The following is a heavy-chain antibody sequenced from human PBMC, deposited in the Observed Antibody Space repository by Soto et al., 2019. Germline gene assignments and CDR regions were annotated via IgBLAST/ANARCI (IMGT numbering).Heavy chain of an antibody. V-gene: IGHV3-30-3*01. CDR2: ISYDGSNK. D-gene: IGHD3-3*01. Sequence: QVQLVESGGGVVQPGRSLRLSCAASGFTFSSYAMHWVRQAPGKGLEWVAVISYDGSNKYYADSVKGRFTISRDNSKNTLYLQMNSLRAEDTAVYYCASQGLLFLEWSFDYWGQGTLVTFSS. J-gene: IGHJ4*02. CDR1: GFTFSSYA. CDR3: ASQGLLFLEWSFDY.